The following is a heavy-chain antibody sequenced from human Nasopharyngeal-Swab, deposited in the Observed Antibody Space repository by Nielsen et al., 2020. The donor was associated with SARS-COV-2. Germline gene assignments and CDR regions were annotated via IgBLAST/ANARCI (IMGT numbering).Heavy chain of an antibody. CDR1: GYTFTRYA. J-gene: IGHJ5*02. V-gene: IGHV7-4-1*02. CDR2: IATPTGHP. D-gene: IGHD5-18*01. CDR3: VRDQAMARPNWFDP. Sequence: ASVKVSCKASGYTFTRYAINWLRQAPGQGPEWMGWIATPTGHPTYAQGFTGRFVFSLDTSVATAYLHINSLKIEDTAIYYCVRDQAMARPNWFDPWGQGTLVTVSS.